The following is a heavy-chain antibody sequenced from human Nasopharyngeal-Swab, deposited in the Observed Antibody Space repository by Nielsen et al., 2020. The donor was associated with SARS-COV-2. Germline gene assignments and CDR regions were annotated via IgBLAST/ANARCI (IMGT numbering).Heavy chain of an antibody. D-gene: IGHD3-10*01. V-gene: IGHV3-53*01. CDR2: IYSGGST. Sequence: GESLKISCAASGFTVSSNYMSWVRQAPGKGLEWVSVIYSGGSTYYADSVKGRFTISRDNSKNTLYLQMNSLRAEDTAVCYCARVSIRFGEYSLYYYGMDVWGQGTTVTVSS. CDR3: ARVSIRFGEYSLYYYGMDV. J-gene: IGHJ6*02. CDR1: GFTVSSNY.